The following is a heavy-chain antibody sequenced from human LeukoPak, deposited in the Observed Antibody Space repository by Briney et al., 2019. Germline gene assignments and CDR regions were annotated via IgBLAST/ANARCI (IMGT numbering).Heavy chain of an antibody. J-gene: IGHJ4*02. CDR1: GYTFTGYY. CDR3: ARDRCSGGSCYVFDY. CDR2: INPNSGGT. V-gene: IGHV1-2*02. Sequence: ASVKVSCKASGYTFTGYYMQWVRQAPGQGLEWMGWINPNSGGTNYAQKFQGRVTMTRDTSISTAYMELSRLRSDDTAVYYCARDRCSGGSCYVFDYWGQGTLVTVSS. D-gene: IGHD2-15*01.